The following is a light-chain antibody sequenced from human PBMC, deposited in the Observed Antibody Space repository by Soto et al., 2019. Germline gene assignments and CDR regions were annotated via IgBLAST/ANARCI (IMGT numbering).Light chain of an antibody. CDR2: SNN. CDR1: TSNIGSNA. V-gene: IGLV1-44*01. CDR3: ATWDDSLRGGV. Sequence: QSVLTQPPSASGTPGQTVTISCSGSTSNIGSNAVDWYQQLPGTAPKVLIYSNNQRPSGVPDRIFGSRSGTSASLAISGLQSEDEADYYCATWDDSLRGGVFGGGTKLTVL. J-gene: IGLJ3*02.